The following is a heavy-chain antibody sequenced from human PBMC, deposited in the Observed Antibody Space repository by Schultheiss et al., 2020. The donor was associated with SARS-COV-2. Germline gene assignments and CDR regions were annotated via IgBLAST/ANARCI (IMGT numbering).Heavy chain of an antibody. CDR3: ARVRDSNTFDY. Sequence: SVKVSCKASGGTFSSYAISWVRQAPGQGLEWMGGIIPIFGTANYAQKFRGRVTITSDRSVSTAYMELSSLRSEDTAVYYCARVRDSNTFDYWGQGTLVTVSS. CDR2: IIPIFGTA. V-gene: IGHV1-69*05. D-gene: IGHD4-11*01. CDR1: GGTFSSYA. J-gene: IGHJ4*02.